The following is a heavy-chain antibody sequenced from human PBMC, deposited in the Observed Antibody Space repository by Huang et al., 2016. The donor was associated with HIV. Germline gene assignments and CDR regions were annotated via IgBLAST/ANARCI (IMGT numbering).Heavy chain of an antibody. V-gene: IGHV3-30*02. CDR1: GFTFATYG. D-gene: IGHD6-13*01. Sequence: QVQLVESGGGVVQPGGSLRLSCAASGFTFATYGRHWVRQAPGQELELVAFIRSDATDKYYADAVKGRFTASRDNSKNTLFLHMNSLRPEDTALYYCAKIPPLHANLATSGPGPVDYWGQGTLVTVSS. CDR2: IRSDATDK. J-gene: IGHJ4*02. CDR3: AKIPPLHANLATSGPGPVDY.